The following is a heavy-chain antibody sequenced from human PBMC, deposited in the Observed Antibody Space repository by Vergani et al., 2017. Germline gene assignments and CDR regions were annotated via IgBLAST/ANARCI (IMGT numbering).Heavy chain of an antibody. V-gene: IGHV3-30*02. J-gene: IGHJ6*02. Sequence: QVQLVESGGGVVQPGGSLRLSCAASGFSFSSFGMHWVRQAPGKGLEWVTFIRYDGSNKYYADSVKGRFTISRDNSKNTVYLQMNSLRTGDTAVYYCAKDGLAYGSGSYPYFYYYGLDVWGQGTAVTVSS. D-gene: IGHD3-10*01. CDR3: AKDGLAYGSGSYPYFYYYGLDV. CDR1: GFSFSSFG. CDR2: IRYDGSNK.